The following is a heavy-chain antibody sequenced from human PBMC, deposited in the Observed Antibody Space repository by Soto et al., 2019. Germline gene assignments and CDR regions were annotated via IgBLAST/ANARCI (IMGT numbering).Heavy chain of an antibody. CDR3: AAAYYAILTGNFAFYI. V-gene: IGHV4-59*01. CDR2: IYDSGST. CDR1: GGSISHFY. Sequence: SETLSLTCTVSGGSISHFYWSWIRQPPGKGLEWLGYIYDSGSTNYNPSLKSRVTMSMDTSKTQFSLNLSSVTAADTAVYFCAAAYYAILTGNFAFYIWGHGTMVTVSS. J-gene: IGHJ3*02. D-gene: IGHD3-9*01.